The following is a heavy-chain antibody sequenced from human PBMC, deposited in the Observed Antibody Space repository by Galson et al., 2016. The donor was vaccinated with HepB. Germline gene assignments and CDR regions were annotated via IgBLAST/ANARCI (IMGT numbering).Heavy chain of an antibody. J-gene: IGHJ5*02. V-gene: IGHV4-59*01. CDR1: GASIDNNY. D-gene: IGHD6-19*01. Sequence: SETLSLTCTVSGASIDNNYWSWIRQPPGKGLEWIGYIYYTGSTKYNPSLKSRATISVDTSRNQFSLKLSSVTAADTAIYYCAREVHQWLDHRFDPWGQGTLVTVSS. CDR2: IYYTGST. CDR3: AREVHQWLDHRFDP.